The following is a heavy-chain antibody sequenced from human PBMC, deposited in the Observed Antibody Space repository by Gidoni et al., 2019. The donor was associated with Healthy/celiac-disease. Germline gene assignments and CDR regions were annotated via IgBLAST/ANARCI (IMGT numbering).Heavy chain of an antibody. V-gene: IGHV1-69*06. CDR1: GGTFSGYA. D-gene: IGHD2-2*01. Sequence: QVQLVQSGAEGKQPGSSVKVSCKASGGTFSGYAISWVRQAPGQGLEWMGGIIPIFGTSNYAQKFQGRVTITADKSTSTAYMELSSLRSEDTAVYYCASWRSWVVPAPNPYYYYGMDVWGQGTTVTVSS. CDR3: ASWRSWVVPAPNPYYYYGMDV. J-gene: IGHJ6*02. CDR2: IIPIFGTS.